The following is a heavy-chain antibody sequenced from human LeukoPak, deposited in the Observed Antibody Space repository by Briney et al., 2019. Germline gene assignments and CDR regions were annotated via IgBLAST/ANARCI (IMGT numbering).Heavy chain of an antibody. CDR3: ARDPNYYGSGPYYFDY. CDR1: GYTFTSYG. V-gene: IGHV1-18*04. J-gene: IGHJ4*02. CDR2: ISAYNGNT. D-gene: IGHD3-10*01. Sequence: ASVKVSCKASGYTFTSYGISWVRQAPGQGLEWMGWISAYNGNTNYAQKLQGRVTMTTDTSTSTAYMELRSLRSDDTAVYYCARDPNYYGSGPYYFDYWSQGTLVTVSS.